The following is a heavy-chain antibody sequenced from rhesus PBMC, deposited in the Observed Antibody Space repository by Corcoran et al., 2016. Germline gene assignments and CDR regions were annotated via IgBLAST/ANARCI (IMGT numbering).Heavy chain of an antibody. D-gene: IGHD1-20*01. Sequence: QVQLQESGPGLVKPSETLSLTCAVSGDSISSGYYWGWIRQPPGKGLEWIGHIGSGGSNYLNPSLQSRVTLSIDTSKNQFSLKLSSVTAADTAVYYCARDLVAGTTRNFDYWGQGVLVTVSS. V-gene: IGHV4S14*01. CDR1: GDSISSGYY. CDR2: IGSGGSN. J-gene: IGHJ4*01. CDR3: ARDLVAGTTRNFDY.